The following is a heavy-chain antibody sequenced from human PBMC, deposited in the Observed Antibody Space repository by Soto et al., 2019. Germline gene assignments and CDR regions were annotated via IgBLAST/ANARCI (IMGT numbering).Heavy chain of an antibody. Sequence: PSETLSLTCSVSGGSISSSSYHWGWIRQPPGKGLEWIGTISYSGSTYYNPSLKSRVTISVDTSKNQFSLRLNSVTAADTAVYYCARRPYYDILTGYYSDYWGQGTLVTVSS. V-gene: IGHV4-39*01. D-gene: IGHD3-9*01. J-gene: IGHJ4*02. CDR1: GGSISSSSYH. CDR3: ARRPYYDILTGYYSDY. CDR2: ISYSGST.